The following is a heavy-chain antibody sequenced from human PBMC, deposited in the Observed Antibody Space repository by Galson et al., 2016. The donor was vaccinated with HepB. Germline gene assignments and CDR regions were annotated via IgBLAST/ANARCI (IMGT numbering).Heavy chain of an antibody. CDR2: ITPSGGT. J-gene: IGHJ4*02. V-gene: IGHV4-4*02. CDR3: AAHPVDFSY. D-gene: IGHD3/OR15-3a*01. CDR1: GDSISSTYW. Sequence: SETLSLTCAVSGDSISSTYWRSWVRQPPGKGLEWIGEITPSGGTNYNPSLRSRVTISEDRSKNQFSLRQSSVTAADTAVYYCAAHPVDFSYWGQGTLVTVSS.